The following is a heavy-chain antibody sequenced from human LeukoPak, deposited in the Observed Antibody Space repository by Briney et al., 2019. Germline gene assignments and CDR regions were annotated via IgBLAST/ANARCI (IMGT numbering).Heavy chain of an antibody. J-gene: IGHJ4*02. Sequence: GGSLRLSCAASGFTLSSTWMSWVRQAPAKGLEWVANIKQDGSDEYYLDSVKGRFITSRDNGKNSLYLQMSTLTTEDTAVYYCARQPVGFWSGYYQYYFDHWGQGVLVTVSS. CDR1: GFTLSSTW. V-gene: IGHV3-7*01. CDR3: ARQPVGFWSGYYQYYFDH. CDR2: IKQDGSDE. D-gene: IGHD3-3*01.